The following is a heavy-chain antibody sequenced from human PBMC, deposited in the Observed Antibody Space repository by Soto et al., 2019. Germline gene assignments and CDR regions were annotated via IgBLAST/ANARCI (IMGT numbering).Heavy chain of an antibody. J-gene: IGHJ6*02. D-gene: IGHD2-21*02. CDR3: ARTALVTATLSPKYYYYGMEG. Sequence: SGPTLVNPTQTLTLTCTFSGFSLRTSGMCVSWIRQPPGKALEWLALIDWDDDKYYSTSLKTRLTISKDTSKNQVVLTMTNMGPVDTATYYCARTALVTATLSPKYYYYGMEGRGQGTTVTVSS. CDR2: IDWDDDK. V-gene: IGHV2-70*01. CDR1: GFSLRTSGMC.